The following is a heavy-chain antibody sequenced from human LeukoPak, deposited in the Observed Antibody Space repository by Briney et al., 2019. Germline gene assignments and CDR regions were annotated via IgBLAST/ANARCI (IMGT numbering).Heavy chain of an antibody. J-gene: IGHJ3*02. Sequence: GGSLRLSCAASGFTFSSYAMSLVRQAPGKGLEWVSAISGSGGSTYYADSVKGRFTISRDNSKNSLYLQMNSLRAEDTAVYHCAKEGYCSGGSCYSDAFDIWGQGTMVTVSS. CDR3: AKEGYCSGGSCYSDAFDI. CDR2: ISGSGGST. CDR1: GFTFSSYA. V-gene: IGHV3-23*01. D-gene: IGHD2-15*01.